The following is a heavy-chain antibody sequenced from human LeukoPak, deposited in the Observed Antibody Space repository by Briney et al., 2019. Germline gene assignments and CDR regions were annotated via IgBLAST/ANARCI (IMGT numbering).Heavy chain of an antibody. CDR1: GFTFSSYA. J-gene: IGHJ4*02. CDR3: ARGRYCTNGVCYWYFDY. V-gene: IGHV3-30-3*01. CDR2: ISYDGSNK. D-gene: IGHD2-8*01. Sequence: PGGSLRLSCAASGFTFSSYAMHWVRQAPGKGLEWVAVISYDGSNKYYADSVKGRFTISRDNSKNTLYLQMNSLRAEDTAVYYCARGRYCTNGVCYWYFDYWGQGTLVTVSS.